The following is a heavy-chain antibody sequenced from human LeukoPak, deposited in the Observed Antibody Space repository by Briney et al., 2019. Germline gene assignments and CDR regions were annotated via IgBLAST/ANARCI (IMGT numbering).Heavy chain of an antibody. V-gene: IGHV3-23*01. CDR1: GFTFSSYD. CDR3: AKDLYGDYMIDY. CDR2: ISGSDGST. D-gene: IGHD4-17*01. Sequence: GGSLRLSCAASGFTFSSYDMSWVRQAPGKGLEWVSVISGSDGSTYYADSVKGRFTISRDNSKNTLYLQMNILRAEDTAVYYCAKDLYGDYMIDYWGQGTLVTVPS. J-gene: IGHJ4*02.